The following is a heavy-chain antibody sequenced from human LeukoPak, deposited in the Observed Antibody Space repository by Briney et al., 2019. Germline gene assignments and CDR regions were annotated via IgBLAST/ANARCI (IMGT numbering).Heavy chain of an antibody. CDR1: GYTFTSYG. Sequence: ASVKVSCKASGYTFTSYGISWVRQAPGQGLEWMGGIIPIFGTANYAQKFQGRVTITADESTSTAYMELSSLRSEDTAVYDCARAYGSGSYSCFDYWGQGTLVTVSS. V-gene: IGHV1-69*13. D-gene: IGHD3-10*01. J-gene: IGHJ4*02. CDR2: IIPIFGTA. CDR3: ARAYGSGSYSCFDY.